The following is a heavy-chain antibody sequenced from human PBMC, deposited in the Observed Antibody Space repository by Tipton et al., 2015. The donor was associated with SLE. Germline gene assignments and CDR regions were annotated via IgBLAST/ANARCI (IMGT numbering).Heavy chain of an antibody. CDR1: GFTFSSYA. J-gene: IGHJ4*02. V-gene: IGHV3-23*01. CDR3: AKEVAHYYGSGKRPYDY. D-gene: IGHD3-10*01. CDR2: ISGSGGST. Sequence: GSLRLSCAASGFTFSSYAMTWVRQAPGKGLEWVSGISGSGGSTDYADSVKNRFTISRDNSKGTLYLQMNSLRAEDTAIYYCAKEVAHYYGSGKRPYDYWGQGTLVTVSS.